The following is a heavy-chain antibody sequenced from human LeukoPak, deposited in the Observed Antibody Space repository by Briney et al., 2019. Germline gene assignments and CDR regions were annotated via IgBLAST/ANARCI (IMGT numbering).Heavy chain of an antibody. CDR2: ISYDGSNK. Sequence: PGGSLRLSCAASGFTFSSYGMHWVRQAPGKGLEWVAVISYDGSNKYYADSVKGRFTISRDNSKNTLYLQMNSLRAEDTAVYYCAKSAIWGSGSHFDYWGQGTLVTVSS. CDR1: GFTFSSYG. V-gene: IGHV3-30*18. CDR3: AKSAIWGSGSHFDY. J-gene: IGHJ4*02. D-gene: IGHD3-10*01.